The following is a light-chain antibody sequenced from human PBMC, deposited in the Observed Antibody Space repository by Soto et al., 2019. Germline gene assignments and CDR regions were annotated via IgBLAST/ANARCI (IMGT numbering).Light chain of an antibody. Sequence: EIVMTQSPATLSVSPGERATLSCRASQSVSSNLAWYQQKPGQAPSLIIYGASTRATGTPARFSGSGSGTEFTLTISSLQSEDFAVYYCQQYIRWPLTCGGGTKVDIK. CDR1: QSVSSN. V-gene: IGKV3-15*01. CDR2: GAS. CDR3: QQYIRWPLT. J-gene: IGKJ4*01.